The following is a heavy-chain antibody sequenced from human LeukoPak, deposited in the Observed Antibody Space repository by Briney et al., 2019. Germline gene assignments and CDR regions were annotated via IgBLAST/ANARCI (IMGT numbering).Heavy chain of an antibody. CDR1: GGSISSYS. V-gene: IGHV4-59*08. CDR2: IYYSGST. D-gene: IGHD7-27*01. Sequence: PSETLSLTCTVSGGSISSYSWSWIRQPPGKGPEWIGYIYYSGSTNYSPSLKSRVTISVDTSKNQFSLKLSSVTAADTAVYYCARGWGYFDSWGQGTLVTVSS. J-gene: IGHJ4*02. CDR3: ARGWGYFDS.